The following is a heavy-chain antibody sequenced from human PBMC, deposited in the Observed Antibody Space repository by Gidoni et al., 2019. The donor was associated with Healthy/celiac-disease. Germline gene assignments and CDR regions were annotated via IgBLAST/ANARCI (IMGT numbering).Heavy chain of an antibody. V-gene: IGHV4-39*01. CDR2: IYYGGST. J-gene: IGHJ5*02. D-gene: IGHD6-6*01. CDR1: GGSIRSSSYY. CDR3: ARSSHSSSSLSWFDP. Sequence: QLQLQESGPGLVKPSETLSLTCTVSGGSIRSSSYYWDWIRQPPGKGLEWIGSIYYGGSTYYNPSLKSRVTISVDTSKNQFSLKLSSVTAADTAVYYCARSSHSSSSLSWFDPWGQGTLVTVSS.